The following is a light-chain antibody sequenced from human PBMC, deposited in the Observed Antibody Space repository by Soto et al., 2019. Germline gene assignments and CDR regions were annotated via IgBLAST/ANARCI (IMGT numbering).Light chain of an antibody. CDR2: DAS. CDR3: LQYSSHSWT. J-gene: IGKJ1*01. V-gene: IGKV1-5*01. CDR1: LSIRYW. Sequence: DIQMTQSPSSLSPSVGDRVTITCRASLSIRYWLAWYQQKPGKAPELLIFDASNLKSGVSSRFSGSGSGTEFTLTISRLQPDDVATYYCLQYSSHSWTFGQGTKVDIK.